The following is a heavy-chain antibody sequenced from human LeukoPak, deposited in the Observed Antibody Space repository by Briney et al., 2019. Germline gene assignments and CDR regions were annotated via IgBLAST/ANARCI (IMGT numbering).Heavy chain of an antibody. CDR2: ITSDGFST. D-gene: IGHD1-14*01. J-gene: IGHJ4*02. Sequence: PGGSLRLSCAASGFTFSSYWMSWVRQAPGKGLVWVARITSDGFSTTYAESVKGRFTISRDNAKNTLYLQMNSLRVEDTAIYYCARDWYHAIDYWGQGALVTVSS. CDR1: GFTFSSYW. V-gene: IGHV3-74*03. CDR3: ARDWYHAIDY.